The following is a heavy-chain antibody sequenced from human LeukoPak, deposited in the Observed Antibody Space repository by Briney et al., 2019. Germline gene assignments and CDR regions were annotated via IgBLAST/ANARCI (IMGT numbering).Heavy chain of an antibody. CDR2: IKSKTDGGTT. CDR1: GFTFSNAW. Sequence: PGGSLRLSCAASGFTFSNAWMSWVRQAPGKGLEWVGRIKSKTDGGTTDYAAPVKGRFTISRDDSKNTLYLQMNSLKTEDTAVYYCTTVRCEYEPPFFYYYYMDVWGKGTTVTISS. J-gene: IGHJ6*03. CDR3: TTVRCEYEPPFFYYYYMDV. V-gene: IGHV3-15*01. D-gene: IGHD2-2*01.